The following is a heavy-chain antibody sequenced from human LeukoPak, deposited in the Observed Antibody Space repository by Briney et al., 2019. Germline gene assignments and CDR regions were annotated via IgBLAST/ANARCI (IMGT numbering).Heavy chain of an antibody. CDR1: GGSFSGYY. D-gene: IGHD5-18*01. CDR2: INHSGST. V-gene: IGHV4-34*01. J-gene: IGHJ4*02. Sequence: SETLSLTCAVYGGSFSGYYWSWIRQPPGKGLEWIGEINHSGSTNYNPFLKSRVTISVDTSKNQFSLKLSSVTAADTAVYYCARRKIQLWSNRYYFDYWGQGTLVTVSS. CDR3: ARRKIQLWSNRYYFDY.